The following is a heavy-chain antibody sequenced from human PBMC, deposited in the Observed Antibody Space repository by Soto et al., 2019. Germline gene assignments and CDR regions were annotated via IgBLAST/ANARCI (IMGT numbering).Heavy chain of an antibody. CDR2: IYDSGSS. Sequence: SETLSLTCTVSGGSVSSGDYFWSWIRQPPGKGLEWIGYIYDSGSSYYNPSLKSRVTMSVDTSKNQFSLKLRSVTAADTAMYYCAREKGYISGPKNFDSWGQGTLVTVLL. CDR3: AREKGYISGPKNFDS. V-gene: IGHV4-30-4*01. J-gene: IGHJ4*02. CDR1: GGSVSSGDYF. D-gene: IGHD5-12*01.